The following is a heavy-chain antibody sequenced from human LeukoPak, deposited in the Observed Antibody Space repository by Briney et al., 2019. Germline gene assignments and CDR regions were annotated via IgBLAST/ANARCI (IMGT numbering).Heavy chain of an antibody. CDR1: GGSISSGGYS. Sequence: SQTLSLTCAVSGGSISSGGYSWSWIRQPPGKGLEWIGYIYHSGSTYYNPSLKSRVTISVDTSKNQFSLKLSSVTAADTAVYYCAGGYDSDDLVYWGQGTLVTVSS. D-gene: IGHD5-12*01. J-gene: IGHJ4*02. CDR2: IYHSGST. CDR3: AGGYDSDDLVY. V-gene: IGHV4-30-2*01.